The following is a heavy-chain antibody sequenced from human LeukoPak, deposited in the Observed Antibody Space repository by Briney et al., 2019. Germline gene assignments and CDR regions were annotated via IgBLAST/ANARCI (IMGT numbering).Heavy chain of an antibody. CDR2: IIPIFGTA. J-gene: IGHJ6*02. Sequence: VASVKVSCKASGGTFSSYAISWVRQAPGQGLEWMGGIIPIFGTANYAQKFQGRVTITADESTSTAYMELSSLRPEDTAVYYCARGAYYYYGMDVWGQGTTVTVSS. CDR3: ARGAYYYYGMDV. CDR1: GGTFSSYA. V-gene: IGHV1-69*13.